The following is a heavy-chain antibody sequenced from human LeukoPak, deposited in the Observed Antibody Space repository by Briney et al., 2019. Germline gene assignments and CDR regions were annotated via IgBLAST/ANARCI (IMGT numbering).Heavy chain of an antibody. CDR1: GFTFDDYA. D-gene: IGHD1-26*01. V-gene: IGHV3-9*01. CDR3: AKDMKWELRDPNAFDI. J-gene: IGHJ3*02. CDR2: ISWNSGSI. Sequence: GGSLRLSCAASGFTFDDYAMHWVRQAPGKGLEWVSGISWNSGSIGYADSVKGRFTISRDNAKNSLYLQMNSLRAEDTALYYCAKDMKWELRDPNAFDIWGQGTMVTVSS.